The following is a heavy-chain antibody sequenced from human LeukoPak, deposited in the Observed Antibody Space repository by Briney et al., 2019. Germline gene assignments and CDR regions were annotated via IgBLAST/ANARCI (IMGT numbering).Heavy chain of an antibody. CDR2: INHSGST. Sequence: SETLSLTCAVSGGSFSGYYWSWIRQPPGKGLEWIGEINHSGSTNYDPSLKSRVTISVDTSKNQFSLKLSSVTAADTAVYYCARLRRGYSYGSSTYYYYMDVWGKGTTVTVSS. V-gene: IGHV4-34*01. CDR3: ARLRRGYSYGSSTYYYYMDV. CDR1: GGSFSGYY. D-gene: IGHD5-18*01. J-gene: IGHJ6*03.